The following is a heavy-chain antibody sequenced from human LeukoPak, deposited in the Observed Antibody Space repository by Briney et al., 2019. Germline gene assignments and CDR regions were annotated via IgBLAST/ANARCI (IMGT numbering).Heavy chain of an antibody. V-gene: IGHV1-2*02. Sequence: GASVKVSCKASGYTFSGYYMHWVRQAPGQGLEWMGWINPNSGGTNYAQKFQGRVTMTRDTSISTAYMELSRLRSDDTAVYYCATLPGDIVVVPAATPFDYWGQGTLVTVSS. D-gene: IGHD2-2*01. CDR2: INPNSGGT. J-gene: IGHJ4*02. CDR1: GYTFSGYY. CDR3: ATLPGDIVVVPAATPFDY.